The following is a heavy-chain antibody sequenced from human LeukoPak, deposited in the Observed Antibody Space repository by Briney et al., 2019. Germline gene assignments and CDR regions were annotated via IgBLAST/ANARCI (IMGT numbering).Heavy chain of an antibody. D-gene: IGHD3-22*01. CDR1: GFTFSSYW. CDR3: AKGRAGNYYYDSSDY. V-gene: IGHV3-74*01. CDR2: INTDGSST. J-gene: IGHJ4*02. Sequence: GGSLRLSCAASGFTFSSYWMHWVRQAPGKGLVWVSRINTDGSSTSYADSVKGRFTISRDNAKNTLYLQMNSLRAEDTAVYYCAKGRAGNYYYDSSDYWGQGTLVTVSS.